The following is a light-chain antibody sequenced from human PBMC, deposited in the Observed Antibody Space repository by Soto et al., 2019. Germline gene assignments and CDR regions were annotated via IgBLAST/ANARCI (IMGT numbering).Light chain of an antibody. CDR3: SSYTSSSTLMV. Sequence: QSALTQPASVSGSPGQSITISCTGTSSDVGGYNYVSWYQQHPGKAPKLMIYEVSNRPSGVSNRFSGSKSGNTASLTISGRQAADEADYYCSSYTSSSTLMVFGTGTKLTVL. J-gene: IGLJ1*01. CDR1: SSDVGGYNY. V-gene: IGLV2-14*01. CDR2: EVS.